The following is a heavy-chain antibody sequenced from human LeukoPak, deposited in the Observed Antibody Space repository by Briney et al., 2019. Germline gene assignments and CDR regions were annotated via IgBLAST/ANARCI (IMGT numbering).Heavy chain of an antibody. J-gene: IGHJ4*02. CDR1: GFTFSSYS. Sequence: SGGSLRLSCAASGFTFSSYSMNWVRQAPGKGLEWVSYISSSSSTIYYADSVKGRFTISRDNAKNSLYLQMNSLRAEDTAVYYCARASVGSSWYGGGDYWGQGTLVTVSS. CDR2: ISSSSSTI. V-gene: IGHV3-48*01. CDR3: ARASVGSSWYGGGDY. D-gene: IGHD6-13*01.